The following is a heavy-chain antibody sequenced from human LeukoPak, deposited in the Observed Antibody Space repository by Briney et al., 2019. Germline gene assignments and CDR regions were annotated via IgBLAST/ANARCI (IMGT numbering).Heavy chain of an antibody. CDR1: GFTFSNYG. Sequence: PGGSLRLSCAASGFTFSNYGMIWVRQAPGKGLEWVSAISGSGGSTYYADSVKGRFTISRDNSKNTLYLQMSSLRAEDTAVYYCTAAYFGVDQNYYGMDVWGQGTTVTVSS. D-gene: IGHD3-3*01. CDR2: ISGSGGST. J-gene: IGHJ6*02. CDR3: TAAYFGVDQNYYGMDV. V-gene: IGHV3-23*01.